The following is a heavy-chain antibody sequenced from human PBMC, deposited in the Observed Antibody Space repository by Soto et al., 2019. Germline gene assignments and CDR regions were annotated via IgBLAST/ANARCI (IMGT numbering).Heavy chain of an antibody. CDR3: ARRYNWFDP. CDR2: IYYSGTT. CDR1: GGSIISSSYY. J-gene: IGHJ5*02. V-gene: IGHV4-39*01. Sequence: QLQLQESGPGLVKPSETLSLTCTVSGGSIISSSYYWGWIRQPPGKGLEWIGSIYYSGTTYYNPSLKSRVTLSVDTSKNQLSLKLSSVTAADTAVYYCARRYNWFDPWGQGTLVTVSS.